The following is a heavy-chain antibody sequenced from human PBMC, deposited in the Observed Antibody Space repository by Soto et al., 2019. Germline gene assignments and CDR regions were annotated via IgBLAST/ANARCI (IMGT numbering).Heavy chain of an antibody. V-gene: IGHV1-69*13. CDR1: GGTFSSYA. CDR2: IIPIFGTA. CDR3: ARVYYDSSGIKYYFDY. J-gene: IGHJ4*02. D-gene: IGHD3-22*01. Sequence: SVKVSCKASGGTFSSYAISWVRQAPGQGLEWMGGIIPIFGTANYAQKFQGRVTITADESTSTAYMELSSLRSEDTAVYYCARVYYDSSGIKYYFDYWGQGTLVNVSS.